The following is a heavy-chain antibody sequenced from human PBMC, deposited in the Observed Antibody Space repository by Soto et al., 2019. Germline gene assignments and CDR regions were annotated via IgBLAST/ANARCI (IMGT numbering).Heavy chain of an antibody. J-gene: IGHJ6*04. CDR3: SKDAKKYHYYNNGMDV. D-gene: IGHD3-22*01. CDR2: ISCDGSTK. Sequence: QVQLVESGGGVVQPGRSLRLSCAASGFTFSIYGMHWVRQAPGKGLEWVALISCDGSTKFYADSVKGRFTISRDNYKSTMTLEMISLSVEDTAVYFCSKDAKKYHYYNNGMDVWGEGTTVTVSS. V-gene: IGHV3-30*18. CDR1: GFTFSIYG.